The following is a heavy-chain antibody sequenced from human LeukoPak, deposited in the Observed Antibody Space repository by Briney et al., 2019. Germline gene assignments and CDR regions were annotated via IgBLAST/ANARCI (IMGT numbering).Heavy chain of an antibody. V-gene: IGHV7-4-1*02. J-gene: IGHJ5*02. CDR3: CRDGYDFWSGTLNWFHP. CDR1: GYTLTNYA. Sequence: ASVKVSCKASGYTLTNYAMNWVRQAPGQGLEWMGWININNGNQTYAQVFTGRLLFSLDTSISTAYLQVSSLNPEDTAVYYCCRDGYDFWSGTLNWFHPWGEGTLVTVSS. D-gene: IGHD3-3*01. CDR2: ININNGNQ.